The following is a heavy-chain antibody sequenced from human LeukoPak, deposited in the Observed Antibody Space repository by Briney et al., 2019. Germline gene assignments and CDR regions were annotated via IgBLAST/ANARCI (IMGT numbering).Heavy chain of an antibody. CDR3: AKRSSSSWYLAVAVGPFDY. J-gene: IGHJ4*02. V-gene: IGHV3-23*01. CDR1: GFTFSSYA. D-gene: IGHD6-13*01. CDR2: ISGSGGST. Sequence: SGGSLRLSCAASGFTFSSYAMSWVRQAPGKGLEWVSAISGSGGSTYYADSVKGRFTISRDNSKNTLYLQMNSLRAEDTAVYYCAKRSSSSWYLAVAVGPFDYWGQGTLVTVSS.